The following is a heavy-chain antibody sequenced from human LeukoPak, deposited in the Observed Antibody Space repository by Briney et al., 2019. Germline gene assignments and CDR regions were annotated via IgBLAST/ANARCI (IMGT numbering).Heavy chain of an antibody. V-gene: IGHV4-59*01. CDR3: ARDSPYYDSSGHYSGYYYYMDV. D-gene: IGHD3-22*01. J-gene: IGHJ6*03. Sequence: PSETLSLTCTVSGGSISSYYWSWIRQSPGKGLEWIGYIYYSGSTNYNPSLKSRVTISVDTSKNQFSLKLSSVTAADTAVYYCARDSPYYDSSGHYSGYYYYMDVWGKGTTVTVSS. CDR1: GGSISSYY. CDR2: IYYSGST.